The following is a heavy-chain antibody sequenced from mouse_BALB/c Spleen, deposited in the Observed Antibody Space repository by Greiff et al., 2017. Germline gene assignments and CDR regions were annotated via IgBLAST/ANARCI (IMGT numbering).Heavy chain of an antibody. CDR2: IWWDDDK. D-gene: IGHD1-1*01. CDR3: ARIGYYGSSYGYFDV. Sequence: QVTLKVCGPGILQPSQTLSLTCSFSGFSLSTSGMGVGWIRQPSGKGLEWLAHIWWDDDKRYNPALKSRLTISKDTSSNQVFLKIASVDTADTATYYCARIGYYGSSYGYFDVWGAGTTVTVSS. V-gene: IGHV8-8*01. J-gene: IGHJ1*01. CDR1: GFSLSTSGMG.